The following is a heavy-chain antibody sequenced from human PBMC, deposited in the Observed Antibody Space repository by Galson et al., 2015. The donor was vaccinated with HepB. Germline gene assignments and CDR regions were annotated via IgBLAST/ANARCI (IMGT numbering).Heavy chain of an antibody. J-gene: IGHJ4*02. V-gene: IGHV3-30*18. CDR2: ISYDGNNK. D-gene: IGHD3-10*01. CDR3: AKTPISMASYMFYFDY. CDR1: GFTLSNYG. Sequence: SLRLSCAASGFTLSNYGMHWVRQAPGKGLEWVAVISYDGNNKIYEESVKGRFTISRDNSKNTLYLQMNSLRVEDTAVYYCAKTPISMASYMFYFDYWGQGILVTVSS.